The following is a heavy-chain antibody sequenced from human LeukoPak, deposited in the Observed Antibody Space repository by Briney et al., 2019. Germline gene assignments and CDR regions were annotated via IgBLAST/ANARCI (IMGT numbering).Heavy chain of an antibody. J-gene: IGHJ6*02. V-gene: IGHV4-59*01. D-gene: IGHD3-3*01. CDR2: IYYSGST. CDR1: GGSISSYY. CDR3: ARAPATYYDFWSGSPYYYYYGMDV. Sequence: PSETLSLTCTVSGGSISSYYWSRIRQPPGKGLEWIGYIYYSGSTNYNPSPKSRVTISVDTSKNQFSLKLSSVTAADTAVYYCARAPATYYDFWSGSPYYYYYGMDVWGQGTTVTVSS.